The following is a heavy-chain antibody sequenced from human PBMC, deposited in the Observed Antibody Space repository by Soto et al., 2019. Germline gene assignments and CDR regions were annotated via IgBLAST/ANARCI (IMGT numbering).Heavy chain of an antibody. J-gene: IGHJ4*02. V-gene: IGHV4-39*01. CDR3: ARQKRSSSHFDY. CDR1: GGSISSSSYY. Sequence: ETLSLTCTVSGGSISSSSYYWGWIRQPPGKGLEWIGSIYYSGSTYYNPSLKSRVTISVDTSKNQFSLKLSSVTAADTAVYYCARQKRSSSHFDYWGQGTLVTVSS. CDR2: IYYSGST. D-gene: IGHD6-6*01.